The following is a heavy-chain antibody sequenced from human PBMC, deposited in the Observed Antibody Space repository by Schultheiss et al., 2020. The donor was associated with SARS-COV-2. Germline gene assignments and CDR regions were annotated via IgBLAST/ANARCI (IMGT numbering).Heavy chain of an antibody. CDR3: ARDLTRYYGMDV. Sequence: SETLSLTCAVYGGSFSGYYWSWIRQPPGKGLEWIGEINHSGSTNYNPSLKSRVTISMDTSKNQFSLKVTSVTAADTAVYYCARDLTRYYGMDVWGQGTTVTVSS. J-gene: IGHJ6*02. V-gene: IGHV4-34*01. CDR2: INHSGST. D-gene: IGHD2-2*01. CDR1: GGSFSGYY.